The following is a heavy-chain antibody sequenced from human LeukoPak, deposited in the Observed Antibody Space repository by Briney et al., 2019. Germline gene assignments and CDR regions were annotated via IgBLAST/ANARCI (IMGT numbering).Heavy chain of an antibody. CDR3: ARISVAATGIFDY. J-gene: IGHJ4*02. D-gene: IGHD6-19*01. V-gene: IGHV4-34*01. Sequence: PSETLSLTCAVYGGSFSGYYWSWIRQPPGKGLEWIGEINHSGSTNYNPSLKSRVTISVDTSKNQFSLKLSSVTAADTAVYYCARISVAATGIFDYWGQGTLVTASS. CDR1: GGSFSGYY. CDR2: INHSGST.